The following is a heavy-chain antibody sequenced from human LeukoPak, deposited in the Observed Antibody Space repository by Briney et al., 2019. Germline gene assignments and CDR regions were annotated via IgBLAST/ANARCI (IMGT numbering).Heavy chain of an antibody. CDR3: ARDVAVAAFDY. CDR2: IHPNTGNP. V-gene: IGHV7-4-1*02. J-gene: IGHJ4*02. Sequence: ASVKVSCKASGYTFTDYAMNWVRQAPGQGLEWMGWIHPNTGNPTYAQGFTGRFVFSLDTSVSTAYLQISSLKAEDTAVYYCARDVAVAAFDYWGQGTLVTVSS. CDR1: GYTFTDYA. D-gene: IGHD6-19*01.